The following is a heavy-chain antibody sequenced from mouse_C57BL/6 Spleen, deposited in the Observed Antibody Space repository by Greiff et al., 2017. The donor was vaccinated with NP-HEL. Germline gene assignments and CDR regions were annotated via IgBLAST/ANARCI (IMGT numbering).Heavy chain of an antibody. Sequence: VQLQQSGPELVKPGASVKISCKASGYAFSSSWMHWVKQRPGKGLEWIGRIYPGDGDTNYNGKFKGKATLTADKSSSTAYMQLSSLTSEDSAVYFCARDDYGSSCYAMDYGGQGTSVTVSS. CDR1: GYAFSSSW. J-gene: IGHJ4*01. D-gene: IGHD1-1*01. V-gene: IGHV1-82*01. CDR2: IYPGDGDT. CDR3: ARDDYGSSCYAMDY.